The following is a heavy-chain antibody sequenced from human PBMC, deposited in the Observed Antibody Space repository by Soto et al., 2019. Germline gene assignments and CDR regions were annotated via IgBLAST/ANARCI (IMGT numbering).Heavy chain of an antibody. V-gene: IGHV3-53*01. J-gene: IGHJ6*02. D-gene: IGHD3-10*01. CDR3: ARDSPLWFGELYSHYYYGMDV. CDR1: GFTVSSNY. Sequence: GGSLRLSCAASGFTVSSNYMSWVRQAPGKGLEWVSVIYSGGSTYYADSVKGRFTISRDNSKNTLYIQMNSLRAEDTVVYYCARDSPLWFGELYSHYYYGMDVWGQGTTVTVSS. CDR2: IYSGGST.